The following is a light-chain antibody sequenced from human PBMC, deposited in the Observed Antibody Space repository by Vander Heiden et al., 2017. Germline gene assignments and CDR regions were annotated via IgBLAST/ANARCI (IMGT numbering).Light chain of an antibody. J-gene: IGLJ1*01. CDR1: NLGDKF. CDR2: QDR. V-gene: IGLV3-1*01. Sequence: SYELTQPPSVSVPPGQAARITCSGKNLGDKFVSWYQHKPGQSPVLVMYQDRRRPSGIPDRFAASHSGDTATLTIGDIQAMDEADYYCQAWDSSVLYVFGSGTKVTVL. CDR3: QAWDSSVLYV.